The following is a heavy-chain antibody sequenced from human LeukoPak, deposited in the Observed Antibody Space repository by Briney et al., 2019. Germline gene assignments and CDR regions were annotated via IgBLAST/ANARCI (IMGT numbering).Heavy chain of an antibody. D-gene: IGHD3-22*01. J-gene: IGHJ4*02. CDR3: AKGRYYYDSSGTDY. Sequence: GRSLRLSCAASGFTFSSYGMHWVRQAPGKGLEWVAVLSYDGSNKYYADSVKGRFTISRDNSKNTLYLQMNSLRAEDTAVYYCAKGRYYYDSSGTDYWGQGTLVTVSS. V-gene: IGHV3-30*18. CDR2: LSYDGSNK. CDR1: GFTFSSYG.